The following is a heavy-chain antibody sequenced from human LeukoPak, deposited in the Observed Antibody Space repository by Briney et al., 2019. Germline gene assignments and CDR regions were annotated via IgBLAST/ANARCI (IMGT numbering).Heavy chain of an antibody. V-gene: IGHV4-30-2*01. J-gene: IGHJ5*02. Sequence: SETLSLTCAVSGGSISRGGYSWSWIRQPPGKGLEWIGYIYHSGSPYYNPSLKSRVTISVDRSKNQFSLKLSSVTAADTAVYYCARAVRASWFDPCSQGTLVTVSS. D-gene: IGHD2-2*01. CDR3: ARAVRASWFDP. CDR2: IYHSGSP. CDR1: GGSISRGGYS.